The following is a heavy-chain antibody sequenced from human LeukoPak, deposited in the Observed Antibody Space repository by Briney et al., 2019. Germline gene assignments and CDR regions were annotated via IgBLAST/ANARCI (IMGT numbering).Heavy chain of an antibody. J-gene: IGHJ4*02. Sequence: ASVKVSCKASGYTFTSYYMHWVRQAPGQGLEWMGIINPSGGSTSYAQKFQGRVTMTGDTSTSTVYMELSGLSSEDTAVYYCARDFTYYYDSSGYYYGYWGQGTLVTVSS. CDR2: INPSGGST. V-gene: IGHV1-46*01. CDR1: GYTFTSYY. CDR3: ARDFTYYYDSSGYYYGY. D-gene: IGHD3-22*01.